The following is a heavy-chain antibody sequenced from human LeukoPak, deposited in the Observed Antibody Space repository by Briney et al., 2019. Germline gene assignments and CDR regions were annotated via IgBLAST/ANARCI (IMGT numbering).Heavy chain of an antibody. CDR3: ARSHYDILTGYYTTPYHYYGMDV. J-gene: IGHJ6*02. V-gene: IGHV1-18*01. Sequence: ASVKVSCKASGYTFTSYGFSWVRQAPGQGLEGMGWNSAYNGNTNYAQKLQGRVTMTTDTSTSTAYMELRSLRSDETAVYYCARSHYDILTGYYTTPYHYYGMDVWGQGTTVTVSS. CDR1: GYTFTSYG. D-gene: IGHD3-9*01. CDR2: NSAYNGNT.